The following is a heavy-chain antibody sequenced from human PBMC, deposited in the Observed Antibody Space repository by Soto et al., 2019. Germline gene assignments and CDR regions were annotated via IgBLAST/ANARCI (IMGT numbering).Heavy chain of an antibody. CDR1: GFTFRSYA. CDR3: AKQRSTSCYSCGSDI. D-gene: IGHD2-2*01. CDR2: ISGSVSST. V-gene: IGHV3-23*01. Sequence: GGSLRLSCAASGFTFRSYAMSWVRQAPGKGLEWVSTISGSVSSTYHADSVKGRFTISRDKSKNTLYLQMNSLRAEDTAGYYCAKQRSTSCYSCGSDIWGPGTMVTVSS. J-gene: IGHJ3*02.